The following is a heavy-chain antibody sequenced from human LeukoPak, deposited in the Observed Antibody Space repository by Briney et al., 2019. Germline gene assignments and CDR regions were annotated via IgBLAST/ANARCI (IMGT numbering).Heavy chain of an antibody. Sequence: SVKVSCKASGGTFSSYAISWVRQAPGQGLEWMGRIIPIFGIANYAQKFQGRVAITADKSTSTAYMELSSLRSEDTAVYYCARDQKVRYGMDVWGQGTTVTVSS. CDR3: ARDQKVRYGMDV. V-gene: IGHV1-69*04. J-gene: IGHJ6*02. D-gene: IGHD3-10*01. CDR1: GGTFSSYA. CDR2: IIPIFGIA.